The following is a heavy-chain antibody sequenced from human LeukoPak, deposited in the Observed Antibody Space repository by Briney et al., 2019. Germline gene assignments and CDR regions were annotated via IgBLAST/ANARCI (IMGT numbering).Heavy chain of an antibody. V-gene: IGHV4-39*07. CDR3: ARAYRGRYLGYYFDY. J-gene: IGHJ4*02. Sequence: SETLSLTCTVSGGSISSSSYYWGWIRQPPGKGLEWIGSIYYSGSTYYNPSLKSRVTISVDTSKNQFSLKLSSVTAADTAVYYCARAYRGRYLGYYFDYWGQGTLVTVSS. CDR1: GGSISSSSYY. D-gene: IGHD2/OR15-2a*01. CDR2: IYYSGST.